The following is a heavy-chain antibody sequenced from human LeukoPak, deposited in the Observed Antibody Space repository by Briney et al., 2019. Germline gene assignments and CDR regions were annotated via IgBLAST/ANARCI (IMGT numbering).Heavy chain of an antibody. Sequence: GGSLRLSCAASGFTFSSYAMSWVRQAPGKGLEWVSVISGSGGTTYYADSVKGRFAISRDNSKNTLYLQMNSLRAEDGAVYYCAKSPVTIAAAGGYYFDYWGQGILVTVSS. J-gene: IGHJ4*02. CDR2: ISGSGGTT. D-gene: IGHD6-13*01. CDR3: AKSPVTIAAAGGYYFDY. V-gene: IGHV3-23*01. CDR1: GFTFSSYA.